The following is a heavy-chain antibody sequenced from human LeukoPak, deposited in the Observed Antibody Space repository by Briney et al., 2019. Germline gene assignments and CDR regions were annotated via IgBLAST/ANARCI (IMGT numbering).Heavy chain of an antibody. CDR3: ARERGLRLGELGY. Sequence: SETLSLTCTVSGDSISSGNYYWSWIRQPAGKGLEWIGRIYMSGNTNYNPSLKSRVTISVDTSKNQFSLRLSSVTAADTAVYYCARERGLRLGELGYWGQGTLVTVSS. CDR2: IYMSGNT. V-gene: IGHV4-61*02. J-gene: IGHJ4*02. D-gene: IGHD3-16*01. CDR1: GDSISSGNYY.